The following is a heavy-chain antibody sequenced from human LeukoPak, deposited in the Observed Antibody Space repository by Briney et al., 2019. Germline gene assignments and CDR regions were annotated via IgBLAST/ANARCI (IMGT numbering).Heavy chain of an antibody. D-gene: IGHD3-22*01. CDR3: AKDPAQYYYDSRENAFDI. CDR2: ISGSGGST. V-gene: IGHV3-23*01. Sequence: PGGSLRLSCAASGFTFSSYAMSWVRQAPGKGLEWVSAISGSGGSTYYADSVKGRFTISRDNSKNTLYLQMNSLRAEDTAVYHCAKDPAQYYYDSRENAFDIWGQGTMVTVSS. J-gene: IGHJ3*02. CDR1: GFTFSSYA.